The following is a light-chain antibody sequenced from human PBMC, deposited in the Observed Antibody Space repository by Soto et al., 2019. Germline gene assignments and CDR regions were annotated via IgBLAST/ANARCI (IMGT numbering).Light chain of an antibody. J-gene: IGKJ5*01. CDR2: DAS. CDR3: QQYDNLPIT. Sequence: DIQMTQSPSSLSASVGDRVTITCQASQDLSNYLNWSQQKPGKAPKLLIYDASNLETGVPSRFSGSGSGTDFTFTISSVQPEDIATYYCQQYDNLPITFGQGTRLEIK. V-gene: IGKV1-33*01. CDR1: QDLSNY.